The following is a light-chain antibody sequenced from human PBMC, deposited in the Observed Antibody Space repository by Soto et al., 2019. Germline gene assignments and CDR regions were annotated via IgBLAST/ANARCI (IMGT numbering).Light chain of an antibody. CDR3: NSDTNSSAVV. J-gene: IGLJ2*01. CDR1: SSDVGGYNY. CDR2: EVS. Sequence: QSVLTQPASVSGSPGQSITISCTGTSSDVGGYNYVSWYQQHPGKAPKLMIYEVSNRPSGVSNRFSGSKSGNTASLTISGLQAEDEADYYCNSDTNSSAVVFGGGTKLTVL. V-gene: IGLV2-14*01.